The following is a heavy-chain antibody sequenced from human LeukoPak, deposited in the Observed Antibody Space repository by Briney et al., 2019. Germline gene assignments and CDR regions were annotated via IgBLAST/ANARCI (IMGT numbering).Heavy chain of an antibody. Sequence: AGGSLRLSCAASGFTFSNAWMSWVRQAPGKGLEWVGRIKSKTDGGTTDYAAPVKGRFTISRDDSKNTLYLQMNSLKTEDTAVYYCTTQGVGASYVGYYYYYMDVWGKGTTVTISS. D-gene: IGHD1-26*01. CDR2: IKSKTDGGTT. CDR3: TTQGVGASYVGYYYYYMDV. CDR1: GFTFSNAW. J-gene: IGHJ6*03. V-gene: IGHV3-15*01.